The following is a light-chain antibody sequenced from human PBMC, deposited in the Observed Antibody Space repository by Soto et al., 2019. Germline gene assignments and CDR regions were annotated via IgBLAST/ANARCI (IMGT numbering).Light chain of an antibody. J-gene: IGKJ1*01. V-gene: IGKV3-11*01. CDR1: QSVSNNY. CDR2: GAS. CDR3: QQCNNWPQWT. Sequence: EIVLTQSPGTLSLSPGERATLSCRASQSVSNNYLAWYQQKPGQAPRLLIYGASNRATGIPARFSGSGSGTDFPITISSIETEDSAVYYCQQCNNWPQWTFGQGTKVDI.